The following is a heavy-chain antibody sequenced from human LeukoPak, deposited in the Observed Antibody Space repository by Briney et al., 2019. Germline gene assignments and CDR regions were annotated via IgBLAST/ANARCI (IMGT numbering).Heavy chain of an antibody. CDR3: ARQQADYDILTGYYAPGAFDI. CDR2: IYPGDSDT. D-gene: IGHD3-9*01. V-gene: IGHV5-51*01. J-gene: IGHJ3*02. Sequence: GESLKISCKGSGYSFTSYWIRWVRQMPGKGLEWTGIIYPGDSDTRYSPSFQGQVTISADKSISTAYLQWSSLKASDTAMYYCARQQADYDILTGYYAPGAFDIWGQGTMVTVSS. CDR1: GYSFTSYW.